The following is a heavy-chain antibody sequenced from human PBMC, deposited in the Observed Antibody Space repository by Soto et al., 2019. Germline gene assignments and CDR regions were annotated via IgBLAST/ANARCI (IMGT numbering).Heavy chain of an antibody. Sequence: PGESLKISCKGSGYSFTSYWIGWVRQMPGKGLEWMGIIYPGDSDTRYSPSFQGQVTISADKSISTAYLQWSSLKASDTAMYYCARTVVPAAKYNWFDPWGQGTLVTVSS. J-gene: IGHJ5*02. V-gene: IGHV5-51*01. D-gene: IGHD2-2*01. CDR1: GYSFTSYW. CDR2: IYPGDSDT. CDR3: ARTVVPAAKYNWFDP.